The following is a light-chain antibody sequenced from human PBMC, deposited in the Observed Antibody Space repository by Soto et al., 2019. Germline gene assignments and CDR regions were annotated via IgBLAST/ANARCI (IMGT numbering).Light chain of an antibody. CDR3: ASWDDSLSGFVV. V-gene: IGLV1-47*01. J-gene: IGLJ2*01. CDR2: RNS. CDR1: SSNIGSNY. Sequence: QSVLTQPPSASGTPGRRVTISCSGSSSNIGSNYVFWYQQLPGTAPKVLMYRNSQRPSGVPDRFSGSKSGTSASLAISGFRSEDEADYYCASWDDSLSGFVVFGGGTKVTVL.